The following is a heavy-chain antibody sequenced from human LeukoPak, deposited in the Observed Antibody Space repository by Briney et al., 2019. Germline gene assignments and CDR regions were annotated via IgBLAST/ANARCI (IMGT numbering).Heavy chain of an antibody. CDR1: GGSISSYY. D-gene: IGHD6-19*01. Sequence: SETLSLTCTVSGGSISSYYWSWIRQPPGKGLEWIGYIYCSGSTNYNPSLKSRVTISVDTSKNQFSLKLSSVTAADTAVYYCARNGVAVAHGWFDPWGQGTLVTVSS. CDR3: ARNGVAVAHGWFDP. V-gene: IGHV4-59*01. J-gene: IGHJ5*02. CDR2: IYCSGST.